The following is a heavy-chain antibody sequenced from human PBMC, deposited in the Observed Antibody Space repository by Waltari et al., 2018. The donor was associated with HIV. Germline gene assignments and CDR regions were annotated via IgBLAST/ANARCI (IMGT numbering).Heavy chain of an antibody. CDR1: GGSISSGGYY. Sequence: QVQLQESGPGLVKPSQTLSPPCTVSGGSISSGGYYWSWISQHPGKGLEWIGYIYYSGSTYYNPSLKSRVTISVDTSKNQFSLKLSSVTAADTAVYYCARDKDSSGYHFDYWGQGTLVTVSS. CDR3: ARDKDSSGYHFDY. CDR2: IYYSGST. J-gene: IGHJ4*02. V-gene: IGHV4-31*03. D-gene: IGHD3-22*01.